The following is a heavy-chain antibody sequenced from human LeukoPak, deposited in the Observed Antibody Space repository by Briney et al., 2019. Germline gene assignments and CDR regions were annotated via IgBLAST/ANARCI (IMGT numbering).Heavy chain of an antibody. CDR2: FDPEDGET. D-gene: IGHD3-22*01. CDR3: ARGAPYYYDSSGYLFDY. Sequence: ASVKVSCKVSGYTLTELSMHWVRQAPGKGLEWMGGFDPEDGETIYAQKFQGRVTMTEDTSTDTAYMELSSLRSEDTAVYYCARGAPYYYDSSGYLFDYWGQGTLVTVSS. CDR1: GYTLTELS. J-gene: IGHJ4*02. V-gene: IGHV1-24*01.